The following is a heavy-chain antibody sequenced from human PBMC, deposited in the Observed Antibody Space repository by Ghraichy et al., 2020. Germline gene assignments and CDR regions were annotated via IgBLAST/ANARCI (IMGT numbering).Heavy chain of an antibody. J-gene: IGHJ6*02. CDR1: GGSISSYY. V-gene: IGHV4-59*01. CDR3: ARDPSGSYAYGMDV. Sequence: SETLSLTCTVSGGSISSYYWSWIRQPPGKGLEWIGYIYYSGSTNYNPSLKSRVTISVDTSKNQFSLKLSSVTAADTAVYYCARDPSGSYAYGMDVWGQGTTVTVSS. CDR2: IYYSGST. D-gene: IGHD1-26*01.